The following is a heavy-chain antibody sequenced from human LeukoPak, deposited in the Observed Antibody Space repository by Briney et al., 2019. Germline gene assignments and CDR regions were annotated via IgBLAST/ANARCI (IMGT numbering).Heavy chain of an antibody. Sequence: ASVKVSCKASGYSFTSYYIHWVRQAPGQGLEWMGIINPRGGSRSYPQNFQGRVTMTRDTSTSTVHMELSSLRSDDMAVYYCARDKGVVPAAAMFYLDYWGQGTLVTVSS. CDR2: INPRGGSR. V-gene: IGHV1-46*01. CDR1: GYSFTSYY. D-gene: IGHD2-2*01. CDR3: ARDKGVVPAAAMFYLDY. J-gene: IGHJ4*02.